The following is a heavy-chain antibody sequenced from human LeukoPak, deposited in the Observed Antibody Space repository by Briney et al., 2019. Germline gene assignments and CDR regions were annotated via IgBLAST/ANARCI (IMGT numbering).Heavy chain of an antibody. CDR1: GGSFSGYY. CDR3: ARGLPMATHNWFDP. Sequence: SETLSLTCAVYGGSFSGYYWSWIRQPPGKWLEWIGEINHSGSTNYNPSLKSRVTISVDTSKNQFSLKLSSVTAADTAVYYCARGLPMATHNWFDPWGQGTLVTVSS. D-gene: IGHD5-24*01. V-gene: IGHV4-34*01. J-gene: IGHJ5*02. CDR2: INHSGST.